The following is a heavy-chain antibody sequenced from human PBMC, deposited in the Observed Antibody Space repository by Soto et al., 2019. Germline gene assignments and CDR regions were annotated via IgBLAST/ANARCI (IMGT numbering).Heavy chain of an antibody. D-gene: IGHD5-12*01. Sequence: LKSSYERCGESVTSYWSAWYHQMHGKGLEGIGITYPADSDTRYSPSFQGQVTISADKSISTAYLQWSSLKASDTAMYFCQTAMIRRKNYYGTEVWRHGTTVTVSS. J-gene: IGHJ6*02. CDR2: TYPADSDT. V-gene: IGHV5-51*07. CDR3: QTAMIRRKNYYGTEV. CDR1: GESVTSYW.